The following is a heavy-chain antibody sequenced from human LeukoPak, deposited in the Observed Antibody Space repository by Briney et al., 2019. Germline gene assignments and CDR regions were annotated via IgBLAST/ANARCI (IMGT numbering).Heavy chain of an antibody. CDR2: INPSGGST. CDR3: ARDLEGTGSGSYYRASMGV. V-gene: IGHV1-46*01. CDR1: GYTFTSYY. J-gene: IGHJ6*04. D-gene: IGHD3-10*01. Sequence: ASVKVSCKASGYTFTSYYMHWVRQAPGQGLEWMGIINPSGGSTSYAQKFQGRVTMTRDTSTSTVYMELSSLRSEDTAVYYCARDLEGTGSGSYYRASMGVWGKGTTVTVSS.